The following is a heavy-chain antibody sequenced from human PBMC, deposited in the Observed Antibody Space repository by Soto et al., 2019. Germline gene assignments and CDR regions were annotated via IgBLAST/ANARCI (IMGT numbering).Heavy chain of an antibody. CDR3: ARGYYDYIWGSYRLFDY. V-gene: IGHV3-7*01. Sequence: VQLVESGGGLVQPGGSLRLSCAASGFTFSSYWMSWVRQAPGKGLEWVANIKQDGSEKYYVDSVKGRFTISRDNAKNSLYLQMNSLRAEDTAVYYCARGYYDYIWGSYRLFDYWGQGTLVTVSS. CDR2: IKQDGSEK. D-gene: IGHD3-16*01. J-gene: IGHJ4*02. CDR1: GFTFSSYW.